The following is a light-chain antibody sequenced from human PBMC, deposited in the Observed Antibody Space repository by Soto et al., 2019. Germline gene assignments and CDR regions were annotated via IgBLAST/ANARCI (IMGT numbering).Light chain of an antibody. J-gene: IGKJ2*01. CDR2: GAS. V-gene: IGKV3-20*01. CDR1: QSVSSSQ. CDR3: QQYGSSPT. Sequence: EIVLTQTPGTLSFSPGERDTLSCRASQSVSSSQLAWYEQKPGQAPRLLIYGASSRATDIPDRFSGSGSGTDFTLTISRLEPEDSAVYYCQQYGSSPTFGQGTKVDIK.